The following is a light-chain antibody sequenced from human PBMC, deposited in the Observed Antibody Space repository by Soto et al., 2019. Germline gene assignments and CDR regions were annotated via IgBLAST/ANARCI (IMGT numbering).Light chain of an antibody. CDR2: DAS. J-gene: IGKJ4*01. CDR1: QRLSSN. V-gene: IGKV3-11*01. Sequence: IVMTQSPATLSVSPGERATLSCRASQRLSSNLAWYQQKPGLAPRLLIYDASSRATGIPARFSGSGSGTDFTLTISSLEPEDFAVYYCQQRANWPPFTFGGGTKVDI. CDR3: QQRANWPPFT.